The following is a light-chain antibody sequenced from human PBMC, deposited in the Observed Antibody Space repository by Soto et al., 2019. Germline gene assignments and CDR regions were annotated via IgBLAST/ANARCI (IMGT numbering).Light chain of an antibody. V-gene: IGKV1-13*02. CDR1: QDIRGA. CDR3: LQLNSYPVT. CDR2: DVS. Sequence: AIQVTQSPSSLSASVGDRVTITCLASQDIRGALAWYQQKPGKPPKLLIYDVSTLENGVPSRFSGDSSETQFTLTSSGLQPEDFGSYYCLQLNSYPVTFGHGTRLDIK. J-gene: IGKJ5*01.